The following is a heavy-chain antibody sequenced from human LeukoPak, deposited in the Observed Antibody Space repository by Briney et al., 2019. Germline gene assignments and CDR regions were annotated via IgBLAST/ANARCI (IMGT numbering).Heavy chain of an antibody. CDR2: INHSGST. CDR3: AREETYYYGSGSPSLY. V-gene: IGHV4-39*07. Sequence: KPSETLSLTCTASGGSISSTSYYWGWVRQPPGKGLEWIGEINHSGSTNYNPSLKSRVTISVDTSKNQFSLKLSSVTAADTAVYYCAREETYYYGSGSPSLYWGQGTLVTVSS. J-gene: IGHJ4*02. D-gene: IGHD3-10*01. CDR1: GGSISSTSYY.